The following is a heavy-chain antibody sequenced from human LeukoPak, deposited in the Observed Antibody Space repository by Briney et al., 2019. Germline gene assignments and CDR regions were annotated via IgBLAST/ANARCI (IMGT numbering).Heavy chain of an antibody. V-gene: IGHV4-59*02. D-gene: IGHD1-26*01. CDR2: ISQSGGT. CDR3: ARGILGATKEDAF. CDR1: GGSVSSHY. J-gene: IGHJ4*02. Sequence: PSETLSLTCTVSGGSVSSHYWSWIRQPPGKGLEWVGYISQSGGTNYNPSLKSRVTISVDTSKNQFSLKVSSVTAADTAVYYCARGILGATKEDAFWGQGRLVTVSS.